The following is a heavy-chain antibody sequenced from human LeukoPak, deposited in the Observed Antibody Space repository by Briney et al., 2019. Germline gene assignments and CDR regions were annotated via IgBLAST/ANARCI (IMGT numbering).Heavy chain of an antibody. CDR1: GGTFSSYA. CDR2: IIPIFGTA. Sequence: SVKVSCKASGGTFSSYAISWVRQAPGQGLEWMGRIIPIFGTANYAQKFQGRVTITTDESTSTAYMELSSLRSEDTAVYYCASYYDTSGNIYYYYMDVWGKGTTVTVSS. D-gene: IGHD3-22*01. V-gene: IGHV1-69*05. J-gene: IGHJ6*03. CDR3: ASYYDTSGNIYYYYMDV.